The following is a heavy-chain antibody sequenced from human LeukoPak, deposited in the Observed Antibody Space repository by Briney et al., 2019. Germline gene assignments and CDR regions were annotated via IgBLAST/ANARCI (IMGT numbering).Heavy chain of an antibody. V-gene: IGHV3-33*06. CDR1: GFAFSTYG. J-gene: IGHJ4*02. D-gene: IGHD1-26*01. CDR2: IWFDGSHK. Sequence: GGSLRLSCAASGFAFSTYGIHWARQAPGKGLEWVTVIWFDGSHKFYADSVKGRFPISRDNSKNTLYLQMNSLRVEDTAVYYCAKDRGVGATMGFDYWGQGTLVTVSS. CDR3: AKDRGVGATMGFDY.